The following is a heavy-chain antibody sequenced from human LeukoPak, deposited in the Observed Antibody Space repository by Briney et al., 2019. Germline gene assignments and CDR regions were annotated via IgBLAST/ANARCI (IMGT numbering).Heavy chain of an antibody. D-gene: IGHD3-22*01. CDR3: ARAWYYYDSSGYYPFDY. CDR1: GGSFIGYY. V-gene: IGHV4-34*01. J-gene: IGHJ4*02. Sequence: PSETLSLTCVVHGGSFIGYYWSWIRQPPGKGLEWIGEINHSGSTNYNPSLKSRVTISVDTSKNQFSLKLSSVTAADTAVYYCARAWYYYDSSGYYPFDYWGQGTLVTVSS. CDR2: INHSGST.